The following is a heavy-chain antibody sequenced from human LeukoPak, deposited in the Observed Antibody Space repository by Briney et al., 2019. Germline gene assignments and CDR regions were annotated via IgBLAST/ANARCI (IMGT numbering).Heavy chain of an antibody. CDR1: GFSFSTYG. D-gene: IGHD1-26*01. J-gene: IGHJ4*02. CDR3: ARDRGGSYSAIDY. Sequence: GRSLRLSCAASGFSFSTYGMHWVRQAPGKGLEWVSFISSSSSTIYYADSVKGRFTISRDNAKNSLYLQMNSLRAEDTAVYYCARDRGGSYSAIDYWGQGTLVTVSS. CDR2: ISSSSSTI. V-gene: IGHV3-48*04.